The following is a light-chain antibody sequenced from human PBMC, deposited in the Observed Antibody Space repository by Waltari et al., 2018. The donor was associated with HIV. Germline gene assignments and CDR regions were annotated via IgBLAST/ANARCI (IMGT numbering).Light chain of an antibody. J-gene: IGLJ3*02. CDR2: GNN. Sequence: QSVLTQPPSTSGTPGQRVTISCSGSSSNIGSNTVNWYQHLPGTAPKLLIYGNNQRPSGVPDRFSGSKSGTSASLAISGLQSEDEADYYCAAWDDSLNGPWVFGGGTKLTVL. CDR1: SSNIGSNT. V-gene: IGLV1-44*01. CDR3: AAWDDSLNGPWV.